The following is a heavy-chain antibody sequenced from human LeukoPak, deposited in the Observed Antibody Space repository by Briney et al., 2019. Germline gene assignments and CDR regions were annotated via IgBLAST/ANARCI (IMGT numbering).Heavy chain of an antibody. CDR3: AKGLDTAMVTFY. J-gene: IGHJ4*02. Sequence: PGGSLRLSCAASGFTFSSYSMNWVRQAPGKGLEWVSSISSSSSYIYYADSAKGRFTISRDNSKNTLYLQMNSLRAEDTAVYYCAKGLDTAMVTFYWGQGALVTVSS. D-gene: IGHD5-18*01. CDR1: GFTFSSYS. CDR2: ISSSSSYI. V-gene: IGHV3-21*04.